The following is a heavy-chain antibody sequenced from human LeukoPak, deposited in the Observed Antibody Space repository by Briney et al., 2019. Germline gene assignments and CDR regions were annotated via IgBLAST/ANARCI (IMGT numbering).Heavy chain of an antibody. CDR2: IWYDGSNK. D-gene: IGHD3-22*01. V-gene: IGHV3-33*06. CDR3: AKDAGLLLRIDY. CDR1: GFTFSSYG. J-gene: IGHJ4*02. Sequence: GGSLRLSCAASGFTFSSYGMHWVRQAPGKGLEWVAVIWYDGSNKYYADSVKGRFTISRDNSKNTLYLQMNSPRAEDTAVYYCAKDAGLLLRIDYWGQGTLVTVCS.